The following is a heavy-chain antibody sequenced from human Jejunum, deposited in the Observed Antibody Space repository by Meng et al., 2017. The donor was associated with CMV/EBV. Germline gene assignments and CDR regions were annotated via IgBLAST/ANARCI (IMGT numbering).Heavy chain of an antibody. CDR2: SGNKVSRYNK. CDR3: VRGHSGVDIYAFDV. CDR1: GLTFSEHE. Sequence: GLTFSEHEREWGSQGQGKRVEGVGRSGNKVSRYNKEYAESGRGRFSISRDESRKTIYLQMNSLKTEDTAVYHCVRGHSGVDIYAFDVWGQGTMVTVSS. D-gene: IGHD5-12*01. J-gene: IGHJ3*01. V-gene: IGHV3-72*01.